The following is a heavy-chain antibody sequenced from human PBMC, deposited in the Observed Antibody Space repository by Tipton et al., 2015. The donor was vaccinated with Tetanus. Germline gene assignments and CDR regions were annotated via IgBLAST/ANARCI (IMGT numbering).Heavy chain of an antibody. CDR3: VRGRGLGAYSFGFEY. CDR1: GGLITTGGYS. Sequence: TLSLTCTVSGGLITTGGYSWGWIRQPPGQGLEWIGYIYQTDSTYYSPSLRSRLTISINRSKNQFSLKLTSVTAADTAVYYCVRGRGLGAYSFGFEYWGRGTHVSVSS. V-gene: IGHV4-30-2*01. J-gene: IGHJ4*02. D-gene: IGHD5-18*01. CDR2: IYQTDST.